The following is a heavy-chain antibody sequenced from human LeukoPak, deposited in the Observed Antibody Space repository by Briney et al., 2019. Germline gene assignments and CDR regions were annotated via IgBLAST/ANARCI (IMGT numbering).Heavy chain of an antibody. CDR3: AREPYSSGWYFSYYFDY. CDR2: IIDSGNSI. D-gene: IGHD6-19*01. CDR1: GFTFSSCA. V-gene: IGHV3-23*01. J-gene: IGHJ4*02. Sequence: PGGSLRLSCAASGFTFSSCAMSWVRQAPGKGLEWVSTIIDSGNSIYYADSVKGRFTISRDNSKNTLYLQMNSLRAEDTAVYYCAREPYSSGWYFSYYFDYWGQGTLVTVSS.